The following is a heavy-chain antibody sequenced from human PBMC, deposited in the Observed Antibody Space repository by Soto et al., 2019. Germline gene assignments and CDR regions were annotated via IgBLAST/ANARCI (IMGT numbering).Heavy chain of an antibody. J-gene: IGHJ4*02. V-gene: IGHV3-74*01. CDR3: DSSGYYFGY. Sequence: GGSLRLSCAASGFTFSSYWMHWVRQAPGKGLVWVSRINPDGSATNYADSVKGRFTISRDNAKNTLYLQMNSLRAEDTAVFYYDSSGYYFGYWGQGTLVTVSS. CDR1: GFTFSSYW. D-gene: IGHD3-22*01. CDR2: INPDGSAT.